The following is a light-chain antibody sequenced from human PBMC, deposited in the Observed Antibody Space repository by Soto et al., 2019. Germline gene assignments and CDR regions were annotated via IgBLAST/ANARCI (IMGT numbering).Light chain of an antibody. V-gene: IGKV3-15*01. J-gene: IGKJ1*01. CDR1: QSVSSN. CDR3: QQYNNWPPWS. CDR2: GAS. Sequence: EIVMTQSPATLSVSPGERATLSCRASQSVSSNLAWYQQKPGQAPSLIIYGASTRATCIPARFSGSGSGTDFTLIISILLSEDFAVDYCQQYNNWPPWSFRQGTKVEIK.